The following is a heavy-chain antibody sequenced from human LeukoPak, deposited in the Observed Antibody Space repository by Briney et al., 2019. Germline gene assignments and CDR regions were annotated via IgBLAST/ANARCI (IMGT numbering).Heavy chain of an antibody. CDR1: GGSISSASYY. CDR2: IYYSGNT. J-gene: IGHJ6*02. V-gene: IGHV4-39*01. CDR3: SRSRRDGSHDYFGMDV. Sequence: ASETLSLTCTVSGGSISSASYYWGWIRQPPGNGLEWIASIYYSGNTYYNPSLESRVTISVHTSENQFSLRLRSVTAADTAVYYCSRSRRDGSHDYFGMDVWGLGTTVTVS. D-gene: IGHD5-24*01.